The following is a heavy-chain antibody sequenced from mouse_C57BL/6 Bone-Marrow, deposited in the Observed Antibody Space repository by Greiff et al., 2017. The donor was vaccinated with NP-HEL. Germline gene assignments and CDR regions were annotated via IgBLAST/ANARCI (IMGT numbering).Heavy chain of an antibody. CDR1: GFTFSDYG. CDR3: ARELKNY. Sequence: EVQRVESGGGLVKPGGSLKLSCAASGFTFSDYGMHWVRQAPEQGLEWVAYISSGSSTIYYADTVKGRFTLSRDNAKNTLFLQMTSLRSEDAAMYYCARELKNYWGQGTTLTVSA. J-gene: IGHJ2*01. CDR2: ISSGSSTI. V-gene: IGHV5-17*01.